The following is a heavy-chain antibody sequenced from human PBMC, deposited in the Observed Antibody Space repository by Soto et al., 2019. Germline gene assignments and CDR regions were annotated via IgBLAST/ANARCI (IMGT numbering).Heavy chain of an antibody. CDR1: GYSFTSYW. CDR3: ARHPSPGNYDSGGYYLADP. D-gene: IGHD3-22*01. V-gene: IGHV5-10-1*01. Sequence: GESLKISCKGSGYSFTSYWISWVRQMPGKGLEWMGRIDPSDSYTNYSPSFQGHVTISADKSISTAYLQWSSLKASDTAMYYCARHPSPGNYDSGGYYLADPWGQGTLVTVSS. CDR2: IDPSDSYT. J-gene: IGHJ5*02.